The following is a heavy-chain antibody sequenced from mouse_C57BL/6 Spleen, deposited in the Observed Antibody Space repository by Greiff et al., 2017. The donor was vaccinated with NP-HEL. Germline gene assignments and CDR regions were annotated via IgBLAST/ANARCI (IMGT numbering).Heavy chain of an antibody. J-gene: IGHJ2*01. CDR3: ARWGTTVVAFDY. CDR1: GYTFTSYW. V-gene: IGHV1-50*01. D-gene: IGHD1-1*01. Sequence: QVQLQQSGAELVKPGASVKLSCKASGYTFTSYWMQWVKQRPGQGLEWIGEIDPSDSYTNYNQKFKGKATLTVDTSSSTAYMQLSSLTSEDSAVYYCARWGTTVVAFDYWGQGTTLTVSS. CDR2: IDPSDSYT.